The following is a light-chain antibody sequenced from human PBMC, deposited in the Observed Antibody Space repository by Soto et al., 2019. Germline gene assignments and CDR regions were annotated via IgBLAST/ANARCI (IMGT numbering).Light chain of an antibody. J-gene: IGKJ4*01. CDR3: QQSYNIQALT. CDR1: QNIRNY. CDR2: GAA. Sequence: DIQMTQSPSSLSASVGDRVAITCRASQNIRNYLNWYQQKPGKAPWVLIYGAARLQSGVPSRFSGSGSGTNFSLTIISLQLEDYATYYCQQSYNIQALTFGGGTKVEIK. V-gene: IGKV1-39*01.